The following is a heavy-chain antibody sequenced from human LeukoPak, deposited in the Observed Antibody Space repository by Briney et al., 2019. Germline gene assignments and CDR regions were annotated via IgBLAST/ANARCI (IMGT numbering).Heavy chain of an antibody. D-gene: IGHD5-24*01. J-gene: IGHJ5*02. V-gene: IGHV3-7*05. CDR3: ARASNPWLQLT. CDR2: IKQDGSEK. CDR1: GFTFSNYW. Sequence: GGSLRLSCAASGFTFSNYWMIWVRQAPGKGLEWVGNIKQDGSEKRYADSVRGRFTISRDKAQTSLYLQMNSLRAEDTAVYYCARASNPWLQLTWGQGTLVTVSS.